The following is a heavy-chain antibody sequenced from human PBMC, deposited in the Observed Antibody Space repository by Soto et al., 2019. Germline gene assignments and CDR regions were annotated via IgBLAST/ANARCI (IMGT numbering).Heavy chain of an antibody. CDR3: AGDLDIVVVPAAMRANYMDV. CDR1: GFTFSSYS. D-gene: IGHD2-2*01. V-gene: IGHV3-21*01. Sequence: PGGSLRLSCAASGFTFSSYSMNWVRQAPGKGLEWVSSISSSSSYIYYADSVKGRFTISRDNAKNSLYLQMNSLRAEDTAVYYCAGDLDIVVVPAAMRANYMDVWGKGTTVTVSS. J-gene: IGHJ6*03. CDR2: ISSSSSYI.